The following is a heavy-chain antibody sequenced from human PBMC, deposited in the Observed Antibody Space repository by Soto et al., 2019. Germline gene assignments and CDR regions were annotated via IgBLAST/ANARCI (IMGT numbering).Heavy chain of an antibody. CDR2: TTQDGSGK. J-gene: IGHJ4*02. V-gene: IGHV3-7*01. Sequence: GSVRLSCVASGLTFSSWMSWVRQAPGKGLEWVAMTTQDGSGKHYVDSVKGRFTISRDSAKNSMYLQMNSLTVEDTAMYYCASLDTAMIKTAGYWGQGTQVTVSS. CDR1: GLTFSSW. D-gene: IGHD5-18*01. CDR3: ASLDTAMIKTAGY.